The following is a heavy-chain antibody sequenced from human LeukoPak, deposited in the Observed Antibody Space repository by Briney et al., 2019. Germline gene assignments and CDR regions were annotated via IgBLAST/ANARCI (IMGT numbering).Heavy chain of an antibody. D-gene: IGHD4-17*01. CDR1: GGSISSYY. V-gene: IGHV2-70*18. J-gene: IGHJ6*02. Sequence: TLSLTCTVSGGSISSYYWSWIRQPPGKALEWLALIDWDDDKYYSTSLKTRLTISKDTSKNQVVLTMTNMDPVDTATYYCASTVKNYYGMDVWGQGTTVTVSS. CDR2: IDWDDDK. CDR3: ASTVKNYYGMDV.